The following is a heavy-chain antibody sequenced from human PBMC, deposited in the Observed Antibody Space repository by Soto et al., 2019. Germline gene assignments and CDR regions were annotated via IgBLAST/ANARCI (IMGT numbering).Heavy chain of an antibody. CDR2: ISPYNHNT. D-gene: IGHD3-16*01. CDR3: ARVVIGPEYYFDY. Sequence: ASVKVSCKASGYTFTSYGFSWVRQAPGQGLEWMGWISPYNHNTNYAQKLQGRVPMTTDTSTSTAYMELRSLRSDDTAVYYCARVVIGPEYYFDYWGQGTLVTVSS. V-gene: IGHV1-18*04. CDR1: GYTFTSYG. J-gene: IGHJ4*02.